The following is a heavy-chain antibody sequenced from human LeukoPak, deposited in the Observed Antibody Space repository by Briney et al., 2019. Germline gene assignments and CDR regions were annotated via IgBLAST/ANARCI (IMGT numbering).Heavy chain of an antibody. Sequence: KSGGSLRLSCAASGFTFSDYYMSWIRQAPGKGLEWVSYISSSGSTIYYADSVKGRFTISRDNAKNSLYLQMNSLRAEDTAVYYCAKGGGYRYGDPTYFYMDVWGKGTTVTVSS. V-gene: IGHV3-11*04. CDR3: AKGGGYRYGDPTYFYMDV. CDR1: GFTFSDYY. J-gene: IGHJ6*03. CDR2: ISSSGSTI. D-gene: IGHD5-18*01.